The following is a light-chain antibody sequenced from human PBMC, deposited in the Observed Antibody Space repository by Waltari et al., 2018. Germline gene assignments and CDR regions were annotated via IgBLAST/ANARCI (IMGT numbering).Light chain of an antibody. J-gene: IGLJ3*02. CDR1: TSNLGKNE. V-gene: IGLV1-51*01. Sequence: QSVLTQSPSVSADPGQKVTLSCSGSTSNLGKNEVSWYQHLPGTAPRLLITDNYKRPSGIPDRFSASKSGTSATLGITGLQTGDEADYYCATWDTSLSAVVFGGGTKLTVL. CDR2: DNY. CDR3: ATWDTSLSAVV.